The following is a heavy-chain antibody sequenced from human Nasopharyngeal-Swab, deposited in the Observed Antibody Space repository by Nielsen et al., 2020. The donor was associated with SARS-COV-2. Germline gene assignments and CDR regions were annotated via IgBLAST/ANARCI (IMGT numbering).Heavy chain of an antibody. Sequence: WIRQPPGKGLEWIGRLYAGGTTNYNPSLKSRVTISVDTSKDQFSLKLSSVTAADTAVYYCARAILNPGRGDYMDVWGKGTTVTVSS. V-gene: IGHV4-61*02. CDR3: ARAILNPGRGDYMDV. CDR2: LYAGGTT. J-gene: IGHJ6*03. D-gene: IGHD1-1*01.